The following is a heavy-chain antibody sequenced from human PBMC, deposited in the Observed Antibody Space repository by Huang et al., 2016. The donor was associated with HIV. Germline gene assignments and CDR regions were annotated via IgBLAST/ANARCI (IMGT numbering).Heavy chain of an antibody. CDR3: AKDADTSGYDVLGPFGS. CDR1: GFTFSSYA. D-gene: IGHD3-3*01. CDR2: ITDGINNR. Sequence: EVLLLESGGGLVQPGGSLRLSCVASGFTFSSYAMSWVRQAPGKGLDGVEGITDGINNRYYAHSVKGRFAVSRDDSTNTLYLQMNSLRAEDTAVYYCAKDADTSGYDVLGPFGSWGQGTLVTVSS. J-gene: IGHJ4*02. V-gene: IGHV3-23*01.